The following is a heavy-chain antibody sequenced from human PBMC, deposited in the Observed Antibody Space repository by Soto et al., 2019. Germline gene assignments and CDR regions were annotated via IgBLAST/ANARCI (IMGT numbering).Heavy chain of an antibody. J-gene: IGHJ4*02. D-gene: IGHD2-15*01. CDR3: ARASQRAETRRYCSGGSCYRDWYFDY. CDR2: IYYSGST. Sequence: PSETLSLTCTVSGGSISGYYWRWIRQPPGKGLEWIGYIYYSGSTNYNPSLKSRVTISVDTSKNQFSLKLSSVTAADTAVYYCARASQRAETRRYCSGGSCYRDWYFDYWGQGTLVTVSS. CDR1: GGSISGYY. V-gene: IGHV4-59*01.